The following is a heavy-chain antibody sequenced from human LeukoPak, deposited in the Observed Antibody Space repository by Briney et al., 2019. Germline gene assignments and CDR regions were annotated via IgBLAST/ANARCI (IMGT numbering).Heavy chain of an antibody. J-gene: IGHJ4*02. D-gene: IGHD6-13*01. CDR1: GGSISSYY. CDR2: IYTSGST. Sequence: SETLSLTCTVSGGSISSYYWSWIRPPAGKGLEWIGRIYTSGSTNYNPSLKSRVTMSVDTSKNQFSLKLSSVTAADTAVYYCAAAAGTFRAYYFDYWGQGTLVTVSS. V-gene: IGHV4-4*07. CDR3: AAAAGTFRAYYFDY.